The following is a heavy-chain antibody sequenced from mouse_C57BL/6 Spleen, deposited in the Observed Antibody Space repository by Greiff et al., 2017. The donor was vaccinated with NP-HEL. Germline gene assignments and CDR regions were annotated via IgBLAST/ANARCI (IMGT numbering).Heavy chain of an antibody. Sequence: QVQLQQSGAELVRPGTSVKVSCKASGYAFTNYLIEWVKQRPGQGLEWIGVINPGSGGTNYNEKFKGKATLTADKSSSTAYMQLSSLTSEDSAVYFCARGNWAFDYWGQGTTLTVSS. D-gene: IGHD4-1*01. V-gene: IGHV1-54*01. CDR1: GYAFTNYL. CDR3: ARGNWAFDY. CDR2: INPGSGGT. J-gene: IGHJ2*01.